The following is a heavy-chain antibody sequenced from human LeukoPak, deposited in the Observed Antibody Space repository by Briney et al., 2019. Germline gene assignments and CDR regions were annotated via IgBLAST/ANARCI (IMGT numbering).Heavy chain of an antibody. CDR1: GGSISSGAYY. Sequence: SETLSLTCTVAGGSISSGAYYWSCIRQHPGKGLEWIGYIYYSGSTYYNPSLKSRVSISVDTSKNQFSLKLSFVTAADTAVYYCARVSGYFFDYWGQGTLVTVSS. V-gene: IGHV4-31*03. CDR3: ARVSGYFFDY. J-gene: IGHJ4*02. CDR2: IYYSGST.